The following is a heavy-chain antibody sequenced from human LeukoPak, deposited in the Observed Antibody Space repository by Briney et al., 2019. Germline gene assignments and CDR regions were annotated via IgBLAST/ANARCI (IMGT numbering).Heavy chain of an antibody. CDR2: INHSGST. Sequence: PSETLSLTCAVYGGSFSGYYWSWIRQPPGKGLEWIGEINHSGSTNYNPSLKSRVTISVDTSKNQFSLKLSSVTAADTAVYYCARGKGGYSYGYYYYYYMDVWGKGTTVTVSS. CDR3: ARGKGGYSYGYYYYYYMDV. V-gene: IGHV4-34*01. CDR1: GGSFSGYY. D-gene: IGHD5-18*01. J-gene: IGHJ6*03.